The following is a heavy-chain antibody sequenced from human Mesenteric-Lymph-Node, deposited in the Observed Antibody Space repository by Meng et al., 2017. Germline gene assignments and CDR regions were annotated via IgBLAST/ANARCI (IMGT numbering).Heavy chain of an antibody. J-gene: IGHJ3*02. CDR1: GFTFSSYA. CDR2: ISYDGSNK. Sequence: GGSLRLSCAASGFTFSSYAMHWVRQAPGKGLEWVAVISYDGSNKYYADSVKGRFTISRDNSKNTLYLQMNSLRAEDTAVYYCARDPQWLAYDAFDIWGQGTMVTVSS. CDR3: ARDPQWLAYDAFDI. D-gene: IGHD6-19*01. V-gene: IGHV3-30*01.